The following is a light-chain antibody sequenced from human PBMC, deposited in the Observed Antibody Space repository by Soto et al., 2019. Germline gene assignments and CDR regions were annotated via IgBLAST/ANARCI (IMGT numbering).Light chain of an antibody. CDR1: QSVSSY. Sequence: EIVLTQSPATLSLSPGERATLSCRASQSVSSYLAWYQQKPGQAPRLLIYDASNRATGIPDRFSGSGSGTDFTLTISSLEPEDSAVYYCQHRGNRPGFTFGPGTKVDIK. CDR3: QHRGNRPGFT. V-gene: IGKV3-11*01. J-gene: IGKJ3*01. CDR2: DAS.